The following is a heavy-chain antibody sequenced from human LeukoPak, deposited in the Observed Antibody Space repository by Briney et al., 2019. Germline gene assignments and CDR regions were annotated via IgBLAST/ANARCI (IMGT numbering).Heavy chain of an antibody. D-gene: IGHD3-22*01. CDR3: ARGPYSYDSSGAFDI. CDR2: IYYSGST. CDR1: GGSISNYY. V-gene: IGHV4-59*01. J-gene: IGHJ3*02. Sequence: SETLSLTCTVSGGSISNYYWSWIRQPPGKGLEWIGYIYYSGSTNYNPSLKSRVTILVDMSKNQFSLKLSSVTAADTAVYFCARGPYSYDSSGAFDIWGQGTMVTVSS.